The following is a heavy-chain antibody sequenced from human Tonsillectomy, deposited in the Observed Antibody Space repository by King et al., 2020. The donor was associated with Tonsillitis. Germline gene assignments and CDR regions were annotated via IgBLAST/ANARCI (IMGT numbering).Heavy chain of an antibody. V-gene: IGHV4-39*01. J-gene: IGHJ4*02. CDR3: ASSRYSSGWYGDY. D-gene: IGHD6-19*01. Sequence: QLQESGPGLVKPSETLSLTCTVSGDSISGSSYYWCWIRQPPGKGLEWIGSIFYSGNTYYNPSLKSRVTISVDTSKNQFSLELSSVTAADTAVYYCASSRYSSGWYGDYWGQGTLVTVSS. CDR2: IFYSGNT. CDR1: GDSISGSSYY.